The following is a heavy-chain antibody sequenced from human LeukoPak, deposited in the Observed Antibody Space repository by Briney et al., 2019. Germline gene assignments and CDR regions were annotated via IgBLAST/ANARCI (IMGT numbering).Heavy chain of an antibody. CDR2: IYTSGST. D-gene: IGHD3-22*01. V-gene: IGHV4-4*07. CDR1: GGSISSYY. Sequence: PSETLSLTCTVSGGSISSYYWSWIRQPAGKGLEWIGRIYTSGSTNYNPSLKSRVTMSVDTSKNQFSLKLRSVTAADTAVYYCARGGDYYDCSGPYYFEYRGQGTLVTVSS. CDR3: ARGGDYYDCSGPYYFEY. J-gene: IGHJ4*02.